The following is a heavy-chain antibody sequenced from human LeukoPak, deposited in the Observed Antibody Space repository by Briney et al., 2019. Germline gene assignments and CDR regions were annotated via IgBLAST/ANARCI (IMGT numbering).Heavy chain of an antibody. Sequence: ASVTVSCKVSGYTLTELSMHWVRQAPGKGLEWMGGFDPEDGETIYAQKFQGRVTMTEDTSTDTAYMELSSLRSEDTAVYYCATEARVGAPPTAFDYWGQGTLVTVSS. D-gene: IGHD1-26*01. CDR1: GYTLTELS. CDR2: FDPEDGET. V-gene: IGHV1-24*01. J-gene: IGHJ4*02. CDR3: ATEARVGAPPTAFDY.